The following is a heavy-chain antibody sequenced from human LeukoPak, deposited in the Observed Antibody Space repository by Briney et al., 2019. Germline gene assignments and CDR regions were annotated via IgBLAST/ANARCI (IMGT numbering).Heavy chain of an antibody. CDR1: GFTFSSYG. V-gene: IGHV3-33*01. D-gene: IGHD2/OR15-2a*01. CDR2: IWYDGSNK. Sequence: GGSLRLSCAASGFTFSSYGMHWVRQAPGKELEWVAVIWYDGSNKYYADSAKGRFTISRDNSKNTLYLQMTSLRVEDTAVYYCARDLSGFLDYWGQGTLVTVSS. CDR3: ARDLSGFLDY. J-gene: IGHJ4*02.